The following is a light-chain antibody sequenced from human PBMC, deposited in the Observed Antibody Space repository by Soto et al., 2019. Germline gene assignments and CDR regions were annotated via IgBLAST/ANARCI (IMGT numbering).Light chain of an antibody. CDR3: QQYGSRT. J-gene: IGKJ1*01. V-gene: IGKV3-20*01. Sequence: EVGLTNSPGTLSLSPGEIATLSCRASQSVSSSYLAWYQQKPGQSPRLLIYGASNRASGISDRFSGSGSGTDFTLTISRLEPEDFSVYYCQQYGSRTFGQETKVDIK. CDR2: GAS. CDR1: QSVSSSY.